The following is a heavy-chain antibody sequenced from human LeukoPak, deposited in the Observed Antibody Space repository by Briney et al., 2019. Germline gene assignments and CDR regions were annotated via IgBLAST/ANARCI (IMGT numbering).Heavy chain of an antibody. CDR3: LVTTRSRGFDY. Sequence: PGGSLRLSCAASGFTFSSYAMRWVRQAPGKGLEWVANIRQDGSVQTYVDSVKGRFTISRDNPKNSVYLQMSSLRAEDTAVYYCLVTTRSRGFDYWGQGTLVTVSS. J-gene: IGHJ4*02. CDR1: GFTFSSYA. D-gene: IGHD1/OR15-1a*01. CDR2: IRQDGSVQ. V-gene: IGHV3-7*01.